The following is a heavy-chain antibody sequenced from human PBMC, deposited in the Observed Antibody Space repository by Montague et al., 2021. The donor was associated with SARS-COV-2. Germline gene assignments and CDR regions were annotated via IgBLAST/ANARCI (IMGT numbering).Heavy chain of an antibody. CDR3: ATDGGGTTNWSYIDK. CDR1: DFIFTSYV. Sequence: SLRLSCAASDFIFTSYVMHWVRQAPGKGLEWVAVISTDGTTKYYAGSVKGRFSTSRDNSKSTLYLQMNSLRPEDTAVYFCATDGGGTTNWSYIDKWGQGTQVTVSS. J-gene: IGHJ4*02. V-gene: IGHV3-30*04. CDR2: ISTDGTTK. D-gene: IGHD1-14*01.